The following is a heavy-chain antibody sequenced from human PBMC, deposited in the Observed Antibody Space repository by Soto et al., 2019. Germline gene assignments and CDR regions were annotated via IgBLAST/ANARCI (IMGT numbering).Heavy chain of an antibody. CDR2: IVPIFGAAA. CDR1: GGTFSTDA. D-gene: IGHD4-4*01. J-gene: IGHJ3*02. CDR3: AREKSYGSNSDAFDI. V-gene: IGHV1-69*01. Sequence: QVQLVQSGAEVKKPGSSVKVSCKASGGTFSTDAISWVRQAPGQWLEWMGGIVPIFGAAADYAQTFQGRVTITADESTSTPYMKLSSLRSDDSAVYYCAREKSYGSNSDAFDIGGQGTMITVSS.